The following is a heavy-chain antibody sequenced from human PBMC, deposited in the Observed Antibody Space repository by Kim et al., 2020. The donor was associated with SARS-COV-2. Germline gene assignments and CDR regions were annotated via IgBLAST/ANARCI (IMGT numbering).Heavy chain of an antibody. J-gene: IGHJ5*02. CDR2: MNPNSGNT. V-gene: IGHV1-8*01. D-gene: IGHD6-13*01. CDR1: GYTFTSYD. CDR3: ARGHRGSSWYRDLGDYNDWFDP. Sequence: ASVKVSCKASGYTFTSYDINWVRQATGQGLEWMGWMNPNSGNTGYAQKFQVRVTMTRNTSISTAYMELSSLRSEDTAVYYCARGHRGSSWYRDLGDYNDWFDPWGQGTLVTVSS.